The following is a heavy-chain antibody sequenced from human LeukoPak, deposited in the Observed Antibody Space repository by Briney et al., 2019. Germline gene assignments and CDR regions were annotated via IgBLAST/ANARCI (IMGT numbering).Heavy chain of an antibody. V-gene: IGHV3-11*01. CDR2: ISRSGDTI. J-gene: IGHJ4*02. CDR3: AGYHWNSGVVY. D-gene: IGHD1-7*01. CDR1: GFTFSHYA. Sequence: GGSLRLSCAASGFTFSHYAMSWIRQAPGQGLEWVSYISRSGDTIDYADSVKGRFSISRDNAKNSLYLQMNSLRAEDTAVYYCAGYHWNSGVVYWGQGTLVTVSS.